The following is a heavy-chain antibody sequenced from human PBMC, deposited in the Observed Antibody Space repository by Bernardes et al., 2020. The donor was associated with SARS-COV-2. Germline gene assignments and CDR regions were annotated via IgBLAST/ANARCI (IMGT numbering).Heavy chain of an antibody. CDR2: INHSGST. D-gene: IGHD6-13*01. CDR3: ARGRGSSWPTHYYYYYGMDV. J-gene: IGHJ6*02. CDR1: GGSFSGYY. Sequence: SEPLSLTCAVYGGSFSGYYWSWIRQPPGKGLEWIGEINHSGSTNYNPSLKSRVTISVDTSKNQFSLKLSSVTAADTAVYYCARGRGSSWPTHYYYYYGMDVWGQGTTVTVSS. V-gene: IGHV4-34*01.